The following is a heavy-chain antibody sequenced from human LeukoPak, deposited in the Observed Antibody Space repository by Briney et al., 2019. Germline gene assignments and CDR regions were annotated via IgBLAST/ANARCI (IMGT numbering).Heavy chain of an antibody. V-gene: IGHV4-59*01. CDR3: ARDYAFDI. Sequence: SETLSLTCTVSGDSISSYYWSWIRQPPGKGLEWIGYIYYIGRTNYNPSLKSRVTISVDTAKNHFSLKLSSVTAADTAVYYCARDYAFDIWGQGTMVTVSS. J-gene: IGHJ3*02. CDR2: IYYIGRT. CDR1: GDSISSYY.